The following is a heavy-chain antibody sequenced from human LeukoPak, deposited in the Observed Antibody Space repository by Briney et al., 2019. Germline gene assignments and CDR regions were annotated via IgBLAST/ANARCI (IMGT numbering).Heavy chain of an antibody. CDR3: ARDPYGDYVFDY. CDR2: ISVSGVST. J-gene: IGHJ4*02. V-gene: IGHV3-23*01. Sequence: GGSLRLSCAASGSTFDDYGMSWVRQAPGKGLEWVSGISVSGVSTYYADSVKGRFTISRDNSKNTLYLQMNSLRAEDTALYYCARDPYGDYVFDYWGQGTLVTVSS. D-gene: IGHD4-17*01. CDR1: GSTFDDYG.